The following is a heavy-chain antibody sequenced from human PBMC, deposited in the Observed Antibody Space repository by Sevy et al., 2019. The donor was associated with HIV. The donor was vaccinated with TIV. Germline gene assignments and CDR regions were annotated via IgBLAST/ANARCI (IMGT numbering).Heavy chain of an antibody. CDR1: GFSVSSNF. CDR3: TTSPRPNLADY. J-gene: IGHJ4*02. V-gene: IGHV3-53*01. D-gene: IGHD1-1*01. Sequence: GGSLRLSCAASGFSVSSNFMSWVRQAPGRGLEWVSIIYGGGETYYAESVKGRFTISRDSSRNTVFLQMISLRAEDTAIYFCTTSPRPNLADYWGQGTLVTVSS. CDR2: IYGGGET.